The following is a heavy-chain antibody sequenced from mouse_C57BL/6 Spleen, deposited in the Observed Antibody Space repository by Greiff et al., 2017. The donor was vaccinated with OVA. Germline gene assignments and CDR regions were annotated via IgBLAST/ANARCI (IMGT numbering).Heavy chain of an antibody. Sequence: EVHLLQSGGGLVKPGGSLKLSCAASGFTFSDYGMHWVRQAPEQGLAWVAYISSGNSTIYYAHTLKGRFTISRDNAKNTLFLQMTSLRSEDTAMYYCARPPYDYDWFAYWGQGTLVTVSA. CDR1: GFTFSDYG. V-gene: IGHV5-17*01. J-gene: IGHJ3*01. CDR2: ISSGNSTI. D-gene: IGHD2-4*01. CDR3: ARPPYDYDWFAY.